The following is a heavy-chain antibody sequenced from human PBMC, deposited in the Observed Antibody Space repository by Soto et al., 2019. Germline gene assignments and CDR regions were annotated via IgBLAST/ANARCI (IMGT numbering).Heavy chain of an antibody. CDR1: GGSFSGYY. J-gene: IGHJ4*02. CDR3: ARGQYYYDSSGYLS. Sequence: SETLSLTCAVYGGSFSGYYWSWIRQPPGKGLEWIGEINHSGSTNYNPSLKSRVAISVDTSKNQFSLKLSSVTAADTAVYYCARGQYYYDSSGYLSWGQGTLVTVSS. D-gene: IGHD3-22*01. CDR2: INHSGST. V-gene: IGHV4-34*01.